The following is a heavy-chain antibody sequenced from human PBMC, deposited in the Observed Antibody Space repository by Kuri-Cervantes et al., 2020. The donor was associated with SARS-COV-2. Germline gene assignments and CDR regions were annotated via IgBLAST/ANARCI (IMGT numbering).Heavy chain of an antibody. D-gene: IGHD6-13*01. J-gene: IGHJ4*02. CDR3: ARDISSWFDY. V-gene: IGHV3-48*02. CDR1: GFTFSSYS. CDR2: ISSSSSTI. Sequence: GESLKISCAASGFTFSSYSMNWVRQAPGKGLEWVSYISSSSSTIYYADSVKGRFTISRDNAKNSLYLQMNSLRDEDTAVYYCARDISSWFDYWGQGTLVTVSS.